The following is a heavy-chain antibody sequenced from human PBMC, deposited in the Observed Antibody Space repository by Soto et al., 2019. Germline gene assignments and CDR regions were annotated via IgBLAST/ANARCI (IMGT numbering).Heavy chain of an antibody. CDR2: ISYDGSNK. Sequence: GGSLRLSCAASGFTFSSYAMHWVRQAPGKGLEWVAVISYDGSNKYYADSVKGRFTISRDNSKNTLYLQMNSLRAEDTAVYYCARVLGRRRYSGYDPPSGDYWGQGTLVTVSS. D-gene: IGHD5-12*01. CDR1: GFTFSSYA. CDR3: ARVLGRRRYSGYDPPSGDY. V-gene: IGHV3-30-3*01. J-gene: IGHJ4*02.